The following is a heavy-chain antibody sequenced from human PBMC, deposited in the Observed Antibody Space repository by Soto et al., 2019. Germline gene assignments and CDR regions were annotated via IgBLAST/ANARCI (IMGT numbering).Heavy chain of an antibody. Sequence: PSETQSLTCAVYGGSVNGYYWNWIRQPPGMGLEWIGEINHTGGTHYNPSLKSRVTMSVDTSKNQFSLRLSSVTAADTAIYYCATRITVFGLLIPPFDPWGQGTQVTVSS. CDR2: INHTGGT. CDR1: GGSVNGYY. CDR3: ATRITVFGLLIPPFDP. J-gene: IGHJ5*02. V-gene: IGHV4-34*01. D-gene: IGHD3-3*01.